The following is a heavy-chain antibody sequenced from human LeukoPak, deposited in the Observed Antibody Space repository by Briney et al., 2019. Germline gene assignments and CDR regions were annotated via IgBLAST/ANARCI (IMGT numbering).Heavy chain of an antibody. V-gene: IGHV3-23*01. J-gene: IGHJ6*04. CDR1: GFTFSSYA. CDR2: ISGSGGST. CDR3: AKDGNDYGSGSYYLRDYYYGMDV. Sequence: PGGSLRLSCAASGFTFSSYAMSWVRQAPGKGLEWVSAISGSGGSTYYADSVKGRFTISRDNSKNTLYLQMNSLRAEDTAVYNCAKDGNDYGSGSYYLRDYYYGMDVWGKGTTVTVSS. D-gene: IGHD3-10*01.